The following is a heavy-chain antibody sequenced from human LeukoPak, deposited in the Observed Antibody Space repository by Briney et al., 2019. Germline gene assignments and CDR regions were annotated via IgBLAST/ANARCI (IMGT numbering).Heavy chain of an antibody. J-gene: IGHJ5*02. CDR3: ARDLIVVVITNWFDP. D-gene: IGHD3-22*01. CDR1: GFTFSSYA. CDR2: ISGSGGST. Sequence: GGSLRLSCAASGFTFSSYAMSWVRQAPGKGLERVSAISGSGGSTYYADSVKGRFTISRDNSKNTLYLQMNSLRAEDTAVYYCARDLIVVVITNWFDPWGQGTLVTVSS. V-gene: IGHV3-23*01.